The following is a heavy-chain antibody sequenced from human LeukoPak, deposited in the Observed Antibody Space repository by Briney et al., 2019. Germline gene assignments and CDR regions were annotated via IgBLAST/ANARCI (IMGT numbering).Heavy chain of an antibody. J-gene: IGHJ1*01. V-gene: IGHV3-23*01. CDR2: ISGSGGST. CDR3: AKDSTSGYQIVEYFQH. D-gene: IGHD3-22*01. CDR1: GFTFGNYA. Sequence: GGSLRLSCAASGFTFGNYAMSWVRQAPGKGLEWVSAISGSGGSTYSADSVKGRFTISRDNSKNTLYLQMNSLRAEDTAVYYCAKDSTSGYQIVEYFQHWGQGTLVTVSS.